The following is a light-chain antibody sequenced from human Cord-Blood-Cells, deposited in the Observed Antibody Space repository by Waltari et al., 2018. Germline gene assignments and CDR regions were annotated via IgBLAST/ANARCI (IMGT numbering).Light chain of an antibody. V-gene: IGKV1-39*01. CDR3: QQSYSTPFT. CDR2: AAS. Sequence: RVTITCRASQSISSYLNWYQQKPGKAPKLLIYAASSLQSGVPSRFSGSGSGSDFTLTISSLQPEDFATYYCQQSYSTPFTFGPGTKVDIK. J-gene: IGKJ3*01. CDR1: QSISSY.